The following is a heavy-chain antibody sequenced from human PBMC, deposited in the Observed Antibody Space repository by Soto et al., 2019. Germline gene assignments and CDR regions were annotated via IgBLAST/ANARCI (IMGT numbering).Heavy chain of an antibody. CDR2: IYYSGST. CDR1: GGSISSSSYY. CDR3: ARRRLSGIAVAHPDYYYYGMDV. V-gene: IGHV4-39*01. Sequence: PSETLSLTCTVSGGSISSSSYYWGWIRQPPGKGLEWIGSIYYSGSTYYNPSLKSRVTISVDTSKNQFSLKLSSVTAADTAVYYCARRRLSGIAVAHPDYYYYGMDVWGQGTTVTVSS. J-gene: IGHJ6*02. D-gene: IGHD6-19*01.